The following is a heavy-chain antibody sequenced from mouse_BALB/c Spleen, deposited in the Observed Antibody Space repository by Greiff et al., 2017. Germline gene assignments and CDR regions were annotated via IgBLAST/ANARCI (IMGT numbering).Heavy chain of an antibody. CDR2: IWSGGST. Sequence: VKLMESGPGLVQPSQSLSITCTVSGFSLTSYGVHWVRQSPGKGLEWLGVIWSGGSTDYNAAFISRLSISKDNSKSQVFFKMNSLQANDTAIYYCARKGTMITWFAYWGQGTLVTVSA. J-gene: IGHJ3*01. D-gene: IGHD2-4*01. V-gene: IGHV2-2*02. CDR1: GFSLTSYG. CDR3: ARKGTMITWFAY.